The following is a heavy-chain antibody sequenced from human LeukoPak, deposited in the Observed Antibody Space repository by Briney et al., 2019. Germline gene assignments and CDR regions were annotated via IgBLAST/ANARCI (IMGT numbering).Heavy chain of an antibody. V-gene: IGHV3-53*01. CDR1: GFTVSSNY. CDR2: IYGGGTT. J-gene: IGHJ5*02. Sequence: GGSLRLPCAASGFTVSSNYMSWVRQAPGKGLEWVSVIYGGGTTYYADSVKGRFTISRDNSKNTLYLQMNSLRAEDTAVYHCARGDNWFDPWGQGTLVTVSS. CDR3: ARGDNWFDP.